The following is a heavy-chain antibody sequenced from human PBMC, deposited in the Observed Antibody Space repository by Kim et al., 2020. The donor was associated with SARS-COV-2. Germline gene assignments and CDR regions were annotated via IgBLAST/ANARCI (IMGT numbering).Heavy chain of an antibody. CDR1: GYSFTSHA. D-gene: IGHD3-10*01. J-gene: IGHJ6*02. Sequence: ASVKVSCKASGYSFTSHAINWVRQAPGQGLEWMGWINPYNSNTNYAQNLQDRATMSTDTSTSTAYMELRSLRSDDTAIYYCARDRMSGASQYYYYGLDVWGQGTTVTVSS. CDR3: ARDRMSGASQYYYYGLDV. V-gene: IGHV1-18*04. CDR2: INPYNSNT.